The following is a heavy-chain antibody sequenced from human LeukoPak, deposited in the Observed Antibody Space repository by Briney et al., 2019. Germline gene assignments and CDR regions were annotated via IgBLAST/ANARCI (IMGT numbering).Heavy chain of an antibody. J-gene: IGHJ6*03. V-gene: IGHV3-74*01. D-gene: IGHD3-3*01. CDR2: INSDGSST. Sequence: PGGSLRLSXAASGFTFSSYWMHWVRQAPGKGLVWVSRINSDGSSTSYADSVKGRFTISRDNAKNTLYLQMNSLRAEDTAVYYCARAGVVIPYYYYYMDVWGKGTTVTVSS. CDR3: ARAGVVIPYYYYYMDV. CDR1: GFTFSSYW.